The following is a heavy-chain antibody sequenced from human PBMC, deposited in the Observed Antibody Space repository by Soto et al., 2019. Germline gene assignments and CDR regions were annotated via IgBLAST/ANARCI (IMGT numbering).Heavy chain of an antibody. CDR3: AKDLRAPSKDYDYIWGSYREYYFDY. D-gene: IGHD3-16*02. Sequence: GGSLRLSCAASGFTFSSYGMHWVRQAPGKGLEWVAVISYDGSNKYYADSVKGRFTISRDNSKNTLYLQMNSLRAEDTAVYYCAKDLRAPSKDYDYIWGSYREYYFDYWGQGTLVTVSS. CDR2: ISYDGSNK. V-gene: IGHV3-30*18. J-gene: IGHJ4*02. CDR1: GFTFSSYG.